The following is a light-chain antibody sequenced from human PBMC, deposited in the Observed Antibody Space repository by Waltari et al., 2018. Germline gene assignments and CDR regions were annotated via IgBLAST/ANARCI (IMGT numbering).Light chain of an antibody. CDR3: QQRRDWPIT. V-gene: IGKV3-11*01. CDR2: DVF. CDR1: HSVDTS. Sequence: EIVLTQSPATLSLSPGDRATLPCRASHSVDTSLAWYQQKLGQAPRILIYDVFYRATGIPARFSGRGSGTDFTLTISSLEPEDFALYFCQQRRDWPITFGQGTRLEIK. J-gene: IGKJ5*01.